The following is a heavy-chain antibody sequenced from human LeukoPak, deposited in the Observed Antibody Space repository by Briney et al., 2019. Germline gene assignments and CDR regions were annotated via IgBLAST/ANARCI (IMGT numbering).Heavy chain of an antibody. CDR3: AREAYGSETYYSVDY. D-gene: IGHD3-10*01. J-gene: IGHJ4*01. CDR2: INPSGNNT. Sequence: ASVKVSCKASGYTFTTYHMHWVRHAPGQGLEWMGIINPSGNNTNYAQKFQGRVTMTKDTSTNTVYMELSSLRSEDAAIYYCAREAYGSETYYSVDYWGHGTLVTVSS. V-gene: IGHV1-46*01. CDR1: GYTFTTYH.